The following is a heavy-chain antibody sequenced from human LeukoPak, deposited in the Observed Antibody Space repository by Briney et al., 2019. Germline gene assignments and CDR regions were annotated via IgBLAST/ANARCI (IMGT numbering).Heavy chain of an antibody. D-gene: IGHD1-26*01. Sequence: SETLSLTCTVSGGSISSSTYYWGWIRQPPGKGLEWIGSIYYSGSTYYNPSLKSRVTISVDTSKNRFSLKLSSVTAADTAVYYCAGVGGSYRNYAFDIWGQGTMVTVSS. CDR3: AGVGGSYRNYAFDI. V-gene: IGHV4-39*07. CDR1: GGSISSSTYY. J-gene: IGHJ3*02. CDR2: IYYSGST.